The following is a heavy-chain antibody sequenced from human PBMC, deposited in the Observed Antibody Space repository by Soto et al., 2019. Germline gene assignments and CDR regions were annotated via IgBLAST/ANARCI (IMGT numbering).Heavy chain of an antibody. V-gene: IGHV3-30-3*01. CDR1: RFTFSSYA. J-gene: IGHJ4*02. CDR2: ISYDGSNK. Sequence: QVQLVESGGGVVQLGRSLRLSCAASRFTFSSYAMHWVRQAPGKGLEWVAVISYDGSNKYYADSVTGRFTISRDNSKNTLYLQMNSLRAEDTAVYYCARETEAFDYWGQGTLVTVSS. CDR3: ARETEAFDY.